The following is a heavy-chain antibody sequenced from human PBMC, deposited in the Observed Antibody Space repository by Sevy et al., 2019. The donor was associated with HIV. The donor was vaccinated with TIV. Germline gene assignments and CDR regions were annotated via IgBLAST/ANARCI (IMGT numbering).Heavy chain of an antibody. D-gene: IGHD3-22*01. CDR1: GYSLTELS. V-gene: IGHV1-24*01. J-gene: IGHJ4*02. CDR2: FDPEEGET. CDR3: ATVINYYDTSGHDRFDY. Sequence: ASVKVSCKVSGYSLTELSIHWVRQAPGKWLEWMGGFDPEEGETIYTQQFQGRVTMTEDTSTDTAYMELSSLRSEDTAVYYCATVINYYDTSGHDRFDYWGQGTLVTVSS.